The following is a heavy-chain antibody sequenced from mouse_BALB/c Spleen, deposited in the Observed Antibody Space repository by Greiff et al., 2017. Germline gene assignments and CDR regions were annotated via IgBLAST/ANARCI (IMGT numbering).Heavy chain of an antibody. Sequence: DVMLVESGGDLVKPGGSLKLSCAASGFTFSSYGMSWVRQTPDKRLEWVATISSGGSYTYYPDSVKGRFTISRDNAKNTLYLQMSSLKSEDTAMYYCARSTMIEAMDYWGQGTSVTVSS. CDR2: ISSGGSYT. J-gene: IGHJ4*01. CDR1: GFTFSSYG. D-gene: IGHD2-4*01. V-gene: IGHV5-6*02. CDR3: ARSTMIEAMDY.